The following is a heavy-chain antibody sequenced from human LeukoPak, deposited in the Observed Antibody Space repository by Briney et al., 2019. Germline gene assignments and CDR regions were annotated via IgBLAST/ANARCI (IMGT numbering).Heavy chain of an antibody. CDR3: ARAKMRYTATYYFDY. CDR2: IYYSGST. Sequence: SETLSLTCTVSGGSVSSGSYYWSWIRQPPGKGLGWIGYIYYSGSTNYNPYLKIRVTISLDTSENQFSLKLSSVTAADTAVYYCARAKMRYTATYYFDYWGQGTLVTVSS. D-gene: IGHD5-12*01. J-gene: IGHJ4*02. CDR1: GGSVSSGSYY. V-gene: IGHV4-61*01.